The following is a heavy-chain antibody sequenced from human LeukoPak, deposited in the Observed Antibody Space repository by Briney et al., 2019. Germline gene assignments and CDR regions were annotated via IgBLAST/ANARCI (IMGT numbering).Heavy chain of an antibody. CDR1: GFTFSSYG. CDR3: AKGIQLWLLIDAFDI. D-gene: IGHD5-18*01. V-gene: IGHV3-30*18. CDR2: IPYDGSNK. J-gene: IGHJ3*02. Sequence: GGSLRLSCAASGFTFSSYGMHWVRQAPGKGLEWVAVIPYDGSNKYYADSVKGRFTISRDNSKNTLYLQMNSLRAEDTAVYYCAKGIQLWLLIDAFDIWDQGTMVTVSS.